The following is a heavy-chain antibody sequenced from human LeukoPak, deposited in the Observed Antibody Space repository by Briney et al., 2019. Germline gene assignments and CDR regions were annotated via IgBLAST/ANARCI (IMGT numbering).Heavy chain of an antibody. J-gene: IGHJ4*02. CDR3: ARWTSGPLDY. CDR2: IYYSGST. D-gene: IGHD1-26*01. Sequence: ASETLSLTCTVSGGSISSGGYYWSWIRQHPGKGLEWIGYIYYSGSTYYNPSLKSRVTISVDTSKNQLSLKLSSVTAADTAVYFCARWTSGPLDYWGQGTLVTVSS. V-gene: IGHV4-31*03. CDR1: GGSISSGGYY.